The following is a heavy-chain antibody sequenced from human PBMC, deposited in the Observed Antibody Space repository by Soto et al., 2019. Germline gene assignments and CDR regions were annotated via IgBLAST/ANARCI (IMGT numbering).Heavy chain of an antibody. J-gene: IGHJ4*02. Sequence: SETLSLTCAVYGGSFSGYYRSWIRQPPGKGLEWIGEINHSGSTNYNPSLKSRVTVSVDTSKNQFSLKLSSVTAADTAVYYCASASSSRPFDYWGQGTLVTVSS. CDR1: GGSFSGYY. D-gene: IGHD6-13*01. CDR3: ASASSSRPFDY. V-gene: IGHV4-34*01. CDR2: INHSGST.